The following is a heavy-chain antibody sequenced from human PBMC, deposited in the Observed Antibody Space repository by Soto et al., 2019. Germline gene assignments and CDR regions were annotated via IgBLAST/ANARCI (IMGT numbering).Heavy chain of an antibody. CDR1: GYTFTSYD. Sequence: QVQLVQSGAEVKKPGASVKVSCKASGYTFTSYDITWVRQATGQGLEWMGWMNPNSGNTGYAQKFQGRVTMTRNTSISTAHMALRILSSEDPAVYSPPSARKGLSPDSCGQAPLLTVSS. J-gene: IGHJ5*01. CDR3: PSARKGLSPDS. D-gene: IGHD3-16*02. CDR2: MNPNSGNT. V-gene: IGHV1-8*01.